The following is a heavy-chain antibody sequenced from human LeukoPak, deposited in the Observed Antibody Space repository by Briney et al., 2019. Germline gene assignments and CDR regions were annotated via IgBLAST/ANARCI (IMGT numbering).Heavy chain of an antibody. V-gene: IGHV4-38-2*02. CDR2: IYHSGGT. CDR1: GYSLSSGYY. J-gene: IGHJ4*02. CDR3: ARDDILGYCSGGSCSTFDY. D-gene: IGHD2-15*01. Sequence: SETLSLTCAVSGYSLSSGYYWGWIRQPPGKGLEWIGSIYHSGGTYYNPSLKSRVTISVDTSKNQFSLKLSSVTAADTAVYYCARDDILGYCSGGSCSTFDYWGQGTLVTVSS.